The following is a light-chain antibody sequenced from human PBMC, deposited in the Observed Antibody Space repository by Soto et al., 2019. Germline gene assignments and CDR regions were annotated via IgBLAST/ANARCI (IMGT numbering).Light chain of an antibody. CDR2: DAS. V-gene: IGKV3-11*01. J-gene: IGKJ2*01. CDR3: QQRSSWPRT. CDR1: QSVSSY. Sequence: ESVLTQSPATLSLSPGERATLSCRASQSVSSYLAWYQQKPGQAPRLLIHDASNRATGIPARFSGSGSGTDFTLTISSLEPEDFAVYYCQQRSSWPRTFGQGTKLEIK.